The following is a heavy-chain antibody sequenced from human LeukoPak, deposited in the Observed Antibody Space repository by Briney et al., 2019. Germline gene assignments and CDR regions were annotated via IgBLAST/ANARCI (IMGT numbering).Heavy chain of an antibody. J-gene: IGHJ6*03. CDR3: AKNGDRGAYCSGGTCYPYYYYYMDV. CDR1: GLTFSSYG. V-gene: IGHV3-23*01. Sequence: GGSLRLSCAASGLTFSSYGMSWVRQAPGRGLEWISAISTTSSTTYYADSVRGRFTISRDKSRNTLYLQMNSLRAEDTAIYYCAKNGDRGAYCSGGTCYPYYYYYMDVWGKGTTVTISS. CDR2: ISTTSSTT. D-gene: IGHD2-15*01.